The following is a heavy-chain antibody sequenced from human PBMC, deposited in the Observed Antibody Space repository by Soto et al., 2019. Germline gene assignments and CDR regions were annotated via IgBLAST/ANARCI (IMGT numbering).Heavy chain of an antibody. V-gene: IGHV1-18*01. CDR1: GYTFTSYG. Sequence: ASVKVSCKASGYTFTSYGISWVRQVPGQGLEWMGWISAYNGNTNYAQKLQGRVTMTTDTSTSTAYMELRSLRSDDTAVYYCARGLGVAATAYPYYFDYWGQGTLVTVSS. CDR2: ISAYNGNT. D-gene: IGHD2-15*01. CDR3: ARGLGVAATAYPYYFDY. J-gene: IGHJ4*02.